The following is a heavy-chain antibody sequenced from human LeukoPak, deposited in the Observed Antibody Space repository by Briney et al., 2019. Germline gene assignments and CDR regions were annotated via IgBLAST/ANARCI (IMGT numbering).Heavy chain of an antibody. CDR2: ISGSGGST. D-gene: IGHD6-19*01. J-gene: IGHJ4*02. Sequence: PGGSLRLSCAASGFTFSSYAMSWVRQAPGKGLEWVSAISGSGGSTYHADSVKGRFTISRDNSKNTLYLQMNSLRAEDTAVYYCAKELSEEWLVPDSFEACFDYWGQGTLVTVSS. CDR1: GFTFSSYA. CDR3: AKELSEEWLVPDSFEACFDY. V-gene: IGHV3-23*01.